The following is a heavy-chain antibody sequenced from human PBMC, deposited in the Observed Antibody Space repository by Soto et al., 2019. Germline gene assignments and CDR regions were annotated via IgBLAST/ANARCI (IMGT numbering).Heavy chain of an antibody. CDR3: AKGYGAGIYFSDY. Sequence: EVQLVESGGGLIQPGGSLRLSCEASGVAVSSNFMTWVRQAPGKGLEWASSSDSGGNTYYADSVKGRFTISRDNYMNTLYLQMNSLRAEDRAVYYFAKGYGAGIYFSDYWGQGTLVTVSS. D-gene: IGHD3-10*01. CDR1: GVAVSSNF. CDR2: SDSGGNT. J-gene: IGHJ4*02. V-gene: IGHV3-53*01.